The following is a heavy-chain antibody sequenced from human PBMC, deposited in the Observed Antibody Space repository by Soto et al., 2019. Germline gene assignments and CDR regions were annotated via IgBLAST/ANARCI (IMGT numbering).Heavy chain of an antibody. CDR2: IYHNGRF. CDR1: GGSITSNW. J-gene: IGHJ5*02. Sequence: QVQLQESGPGLVNPSGTLSLTCAVSGGSITSNWWSWVRQPPGKGLEWIGEIYHNGRFNYNPSLRXPLTLSIDKSTNHLSLKLTSVTAAATPVHYCVRNDWCRFEPWGPGTLVTVSS. V-gene: IGHV4-4*02. CDR3: VRNDWCRFEP. D-gene: IGHD3-9*01.